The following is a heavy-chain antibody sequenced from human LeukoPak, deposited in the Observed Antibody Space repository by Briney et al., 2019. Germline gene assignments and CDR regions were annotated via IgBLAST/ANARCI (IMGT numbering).Heavy chain of an antibody. Sequence: PGGSLRLSCAASGFTFSSYAMSWVRQAPGKGLEWVSAISGSGGSTYYADSVKGRFTISRDNSKNTLYLQMNSLRAEDTAAYYCAKGLYYYDSSGYYQGAFDYWGQGTLVTVSS. J-gene: IGHJ4*02. CDR1: GFTFSSYA. D-gene: IGHD3-22*01. CDR2: ISGSGGST. V-gene: IGHV3-23*01. CDR3: AKGLYYYDSSGYYQGAFDY.